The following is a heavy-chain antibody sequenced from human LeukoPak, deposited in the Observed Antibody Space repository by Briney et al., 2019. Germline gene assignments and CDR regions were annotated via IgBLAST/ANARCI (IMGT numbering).Heavy chain of an antibody. V-gene: IGHV4-59*01. CDR1: GGSISSYY. Sequence: SETLSLTCTVSGGSISSYYWTWIRQAPGKGLEWIGYIYYTGSTNYSPSLKSRVSISIDPSKNQFSLKLTSVTAADTAVYYCARDPTYWGQGILVTVSS. CDR2: IYYTGST. J-gene: IGHJ4*02. CDR3: ARDPTY.